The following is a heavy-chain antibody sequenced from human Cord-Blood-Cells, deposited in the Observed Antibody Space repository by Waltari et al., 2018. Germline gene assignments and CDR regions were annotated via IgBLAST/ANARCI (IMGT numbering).Heavy chain of an antibody. V-gene: IGHV4-34*01. J-gene: IGHJ4*02. CDR3: ARGRYYDFWSGYYLYYFDY. Sequence: QVQLQQWGAGLLKPSETLSLTCAVYGGSFSGYYWSWIRQPPGKGLEWIGEINHSGSTNYNPSLKSRVTISVDTSKNQFSLKLSSVTAADTAVYYCARGRYYDFWSGYYLYYFDYWGQGTLVTVSS. CDR1: GGSFSGYY. CDR2: INHSGST. D-gene: IGHD3-3*01.